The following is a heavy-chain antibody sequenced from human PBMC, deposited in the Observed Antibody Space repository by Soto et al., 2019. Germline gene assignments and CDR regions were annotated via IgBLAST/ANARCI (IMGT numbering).Heavy chain of an antibody. CDR1: GFTFSTYW. D-gene: IGHD3-22*01. Sequence: EVQLVESGGDLVQPGGSLRLSCAASGFTFSTYWMHWVRQAPGKGLLWVSRIKTDGTYATYADSVKGRFTISRDNAKNTLYLQLNSLRVEDAAVYYCAAGGSGDYANCVQGTLVTVSA. CDR3: AAGGSGDYAN. V-gene: IGHV3-74*01. CDR2: IKTDGTYA. J-gene: IGHJ4*02.